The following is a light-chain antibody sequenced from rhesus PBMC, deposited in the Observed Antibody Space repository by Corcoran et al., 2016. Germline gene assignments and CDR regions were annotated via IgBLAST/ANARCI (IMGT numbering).Light chain of an antibody. CDR1: ENVNNY. CDR3: QHGYGTPYS. Sequence: DIQMTQSPSSLSASVGDRVTITCRASENVNNYLNWYQQKPGKAPKLQIYKASTLQSGVPSRFSGSGSGTDYTFTISSLQPEDVATYYCQHGYGTPYSFGQGTKVEIK. CDR2: KAS. J-gene: IGKJ2*01. V-gene: IGKV1-74*01.